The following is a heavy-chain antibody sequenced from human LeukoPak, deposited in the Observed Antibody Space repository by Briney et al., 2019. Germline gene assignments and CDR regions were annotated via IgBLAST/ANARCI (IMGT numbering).Heavy chain of an antibody. Sequence: PSETLSLTCTVSGGSISNYYWSWIRQPPGKGLEWIGYIYYSGSTYYNPSLKSRVTISVDTSKNQFSLKLSSVTAADTAVYYCARVMGFYFDYWGQGTLVTVSS. CDR3: ARVMGFYFDY. V-gene: IGHV4-59*08. CDR2: IYYSGST. CDR1: GGSISNYY. D-gene: IGHD1-26*01. J-gene: IGHJ4*02.